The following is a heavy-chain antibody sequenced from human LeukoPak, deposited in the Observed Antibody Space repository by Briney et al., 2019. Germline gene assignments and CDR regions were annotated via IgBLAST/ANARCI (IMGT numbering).Heavy chain of an antibody. D-gene: IGHD3-3*01. CDR3: ARVGLGDFWSGYYFGY. J-gene: IGHJ4*02. CDR2: IYHSGST. Sequence: SQTLSLTCAVSGGSISSGGYSWSWIRQPPGKGLEWIGYIYHSGSTYYNPSLKSRVTISVDRSKNQFSLKLSSVTAADTAVYYCARVGLGDFWSGYYFGYWGQGTLVTVSS. V-gene: IGHV4-30-2*01. CDR1: GGSISSGGYS.